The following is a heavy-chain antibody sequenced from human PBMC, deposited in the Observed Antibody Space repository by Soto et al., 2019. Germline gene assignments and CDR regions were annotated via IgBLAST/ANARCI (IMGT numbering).Heavy chain of an antibody. D-gene: IGHD6-19*01. CDR2: ILYSGST. Sequence: QLQLQESGPGLVKPSETLSLTCIVSGGSITRNNHYWGWIRQSPGKGLEWIGSILYSGSTNYNPSLKSRVTLSVETPKNQSSLKMSSVTAADTALYYCARLGSSGWYQGSYFDYWGQGTLVTVSS. V-gene: IGHV4-39*01. CDR1: GGSITRNNHY. J-gene: IGHJ4*02. CDR3: ARLGSSGWYQGSYFDY.